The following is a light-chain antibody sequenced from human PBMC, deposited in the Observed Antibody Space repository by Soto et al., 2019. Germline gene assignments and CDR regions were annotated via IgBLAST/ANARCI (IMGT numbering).Light chain of an antibody. J-gene: IGLJ3*02. V-gene: IGLV2-8*01. CDR1: SSDVGGYDY. CDR3: SSYAGSNNRV. CDR2: EVT. Sequence: QSVLTQPPSASGSPGQSVTISCTGTSSDVGGYDYVSWYQQHPGKAPKLIIYEVTQRPSGVPDRFSGSKSANTASLTVSGLQAEDEADYYCSSYAGSNNRVFGGGTKVTVL.